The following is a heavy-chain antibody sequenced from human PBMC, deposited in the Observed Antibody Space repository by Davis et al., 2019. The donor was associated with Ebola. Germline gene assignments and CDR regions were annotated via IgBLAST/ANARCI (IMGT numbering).Heavy chain of an antibody. J-gene: IGHJ4*02. Sequence: GGSLRLSCAAPEFTFSSYEMSWVRQAPGKGLAWVSSISGSGDSTNYADSVKGRYTISRDNSKNTLYLQMNSLRAEDTAVYYCAKDARLVGSRWTFDYWGQGTLVTVSS. V-gene: IGHV3-23*01. CDR1: EFTFSSYE. D-gene: IGHD6-13*01. CDR3: AKDARLVGSRWTFDY. CDR2: ISGSGDST.